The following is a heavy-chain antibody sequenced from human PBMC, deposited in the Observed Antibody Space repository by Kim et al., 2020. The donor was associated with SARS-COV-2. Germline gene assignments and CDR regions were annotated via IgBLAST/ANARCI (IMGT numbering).Heavy chain of an antibody. CDR3: AKGTMVRGALQDYGMDV. Sequence: VKARLTISRDNTTNTLYLQMNSLRAEDTAVHYCAKGTMVRGALQDYGMDVWGQGTTVTVSS. D-gene: IGHD3-10*01. J-gene: IGHJ6*02. V-gene: IGHV3-33*06.